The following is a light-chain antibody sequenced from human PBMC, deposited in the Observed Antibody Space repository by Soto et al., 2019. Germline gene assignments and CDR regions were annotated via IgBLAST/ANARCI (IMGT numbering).Light chain of an antibody. CDR1: QGVGSS. V-gene: IGKV1D-16*01. J-gene: IGKJ4*01. CDR3: QQYNSYPT. CDR2: AAS. Sequence: IQMTQSPSSLSASVGDSVTITCRASQGVGSSLAWYQQKPGKAPKSLIYAASSLQSRVPALFSGSGSGTDFTLTISKLQPEDSATYYCQQYNSYPTFGGGTKLEVK.